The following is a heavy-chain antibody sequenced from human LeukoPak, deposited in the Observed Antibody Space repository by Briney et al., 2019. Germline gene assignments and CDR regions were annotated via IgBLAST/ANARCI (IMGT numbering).Heavy chain of an antibody. D-gene: IGHD3-16*01. CDR1: GGSFSGYY. CDR2: INHSGST. J-gene: IGHJ4*02. V-gene: IGHV4-34*01. CDR3: VRDNYVPDY. Sequence: PSETLSLTCAVYGGSFSGYYWSWIRQPPGKGLEWIGEINHSGSTNYNPSLKSRVTISVDTSKNQFSLKVNSVTAADTAVYYCVRDNYVPDYWGQGTLVTVSS.